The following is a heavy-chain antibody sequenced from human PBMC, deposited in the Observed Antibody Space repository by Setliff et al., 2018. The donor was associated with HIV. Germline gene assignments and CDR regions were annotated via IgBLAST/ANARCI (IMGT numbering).Heavy chain of an antibody. CDR3: TKNLYSSRWSPLDY. Sequence: GSLRLSCAASNFTFSFYGMHWVRQAPGKGLEWVAFTPNDGSYKNYADSVKGRFTISRDNSKNTLYLQMDSLGAEDTAVYYCTKNLYSSRWSPLDYWGQGTLVTVSS. CDR1: NFTFSFYG. CDR2: TPNDGSYK. D-gene: IGHD6-13*01. V-gene: IGHV3-30*02. J-gene: IGHJ4*02.